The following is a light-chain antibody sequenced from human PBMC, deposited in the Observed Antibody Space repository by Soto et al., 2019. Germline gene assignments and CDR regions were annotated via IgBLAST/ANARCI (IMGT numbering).Light chain of an antibody. Sequence: DIPMTQSPSSLSASVGDRVTITCRASQSISSYLNWYQQKPGKAPKLLIYAASSLQSGVPSRFSGSGSGTELTLIISSLQPEDFSTYYCQQSYSTPFTFGPETKVDIK. CDR1: QSISSY. J-gene: IGKJ3*01. V-gene: IGKV1-39*01. CDR3: QQSYSTPFT. CDR2: AAS.